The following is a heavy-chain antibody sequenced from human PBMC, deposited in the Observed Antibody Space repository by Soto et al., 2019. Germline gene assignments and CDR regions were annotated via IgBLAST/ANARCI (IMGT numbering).Heavy chain of an antibody. CDR3: ARDSNTAMVTEPVYGMDV. J-gene: IGHJ6*02. CDR1: GFTFSSYW. D-gene: IGHD5-18*01. Sequence: PGGSLRLSCAASGFTFSSYWMSWVRQAPGKGLEWVANIKQDGSEKYYVDSVKGRFTISRDNAKNSLYLQMNSLRAEDTAVYYYARDSNTAMVTEPVYGMDVWGQGTTVTVSS. CDR2: IKQDGSEK. V-gene: IGHV3-7*05.